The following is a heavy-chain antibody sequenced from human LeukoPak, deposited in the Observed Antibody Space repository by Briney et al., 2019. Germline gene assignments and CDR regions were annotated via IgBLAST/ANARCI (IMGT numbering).Heavy chain of an antibody. J-gene: IGHJ4*02. CDR2: ISYDGSNK. D-gene: IGHD1-1*01. Sequence: PGGSLRLSCAASGFTFSSYGMHWVRQAPGKGLEWVAVISYDGSNKYYADSVKGRFTISRDNSKNTLYLQVNSLRDEDMAVYYCAKDTTGSYQRAFDYWGQGTLVTVSS. CDR3: AKDTTGSYQRAFDY. CDR1: GFTFSSYG. V-gene: IGHV3-30*18.